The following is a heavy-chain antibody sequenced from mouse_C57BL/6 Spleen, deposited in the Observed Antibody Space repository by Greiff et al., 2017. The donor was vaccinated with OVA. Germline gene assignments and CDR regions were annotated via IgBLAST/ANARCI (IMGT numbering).Heavy chain of an antibody. D-gene: IGHD1-1*01. J-gene: IGHJ1*03. CDR1: GYAFSSSW. V-gene: IGHV1-82*01. CDR2: IYPGDGDT. CDR3: ARDPLTYWYFDV. Sequence: QVQLQQSGPELVKPGASVKISCKASGYAFSSSWMNWVKQRPGKGLEWLGRIYPGDGDTNYNGKFKGKATLTADKSSSTAYMQLSSLTSEDSAVYFCARDPLTYWYFDVWGTGTTVTVSS.